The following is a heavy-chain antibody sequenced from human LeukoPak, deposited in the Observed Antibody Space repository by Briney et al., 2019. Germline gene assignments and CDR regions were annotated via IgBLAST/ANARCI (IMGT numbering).Heavy chain of an antibody. CDR1: ANTFTSYY. Sequence: ASVKVSCKASANTFTSYYIHWVRQAPGQGLEWMGGIYPSGDSTDYAQRFQARVTVSQDTSTSTVYMEMNDLKSDDTAMYYCARGVGHWFDPWGQGTLVTVSS. CDR2: IYPSGDST. V-gene: IGHV1-46*01. J-gene: IGHJ5*02. CDR3: ARGVGHWFDP.